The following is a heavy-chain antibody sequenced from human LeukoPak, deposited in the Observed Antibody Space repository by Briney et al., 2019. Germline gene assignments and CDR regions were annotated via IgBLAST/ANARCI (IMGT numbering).Heavy chain of an antibody. Sequence: SGPTLVNPTQTLTLTCTFSGFSLSTSGVGVGWIRQPPGKALEWLALIYWNDDKRYSPSLKSRLTITKDTSKNQVVLTMTNMDPVDTATYCCAHTLPDDGLRSFDYWGQGTLVTVSS. D-gene: IGHD1-1*01. CDR3: AHTLPDDGLRSFDY. V-gene: IGHV2-5*01. CDR2: IYWNDDK. CDR1: GFSLSTSGVG. J-gene: IGHJ4*02.